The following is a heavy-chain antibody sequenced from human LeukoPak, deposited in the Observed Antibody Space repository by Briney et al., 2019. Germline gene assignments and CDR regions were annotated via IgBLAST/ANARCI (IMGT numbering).Heavy chain of an antibody. CDR3: AREGARWELTPIDY. CDR1: GGSISSSSYY. V-gene: IGHV4-39*07. D-gene: IGHD1-26*01. J-gene: IGHJ4*02. CDR2: IYYSGST. Sequence: NPSETLSLTCTVSGGSISSSSYYWGWIRQPPGKGLEWIGSIYYSGSTYYNPSLKSRVTISVDTSKNQFSLKLSSVTAADTAVYYCAREGARWELTPIDYWGQGTLVTVSS.